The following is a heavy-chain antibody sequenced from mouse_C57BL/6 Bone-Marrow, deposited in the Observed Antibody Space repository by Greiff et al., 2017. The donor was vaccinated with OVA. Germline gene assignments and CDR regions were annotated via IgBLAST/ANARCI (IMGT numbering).Heavy chain of an antibody. CDR1: GYTFTSYG. V-gene: IGHV1-81*01. D-gene: IGHD1-1*02. CDR2: IYPRSGNT. J-gene: IGHJ4*01. CDR3: ARGGNYYAMDY. Sequence: QVQLQQSGAELARPGASVKLSCKASGYTFTSYGISWVKQRTGQGLEWIGEIYPRSGNTYYNEKFKGKATLTADKSSSTAYMELRSLTSEDAAVYFCARGGNYYAMDYWGQGTSVTGSS.